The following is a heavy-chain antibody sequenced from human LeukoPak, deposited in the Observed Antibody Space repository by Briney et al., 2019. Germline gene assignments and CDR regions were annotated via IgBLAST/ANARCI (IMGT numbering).Heavy chain of an antibody. J-gene: IGHJ4*02. D-gene: IGHD3-10*01. CDR2: IYSGGST. Sequence: GGSLRLSCAAAALIVTSNYTRSARQAPGKGLEWVSVIYSGGSTYYADSVKGRLTISRDNSKNRRYLQMTSLGAETRAVYYWGRHVVFFGELLLDWGQRTLVTVSS. V-gene: IGHV3-53*01. CDR1: ALIVTSNY. CDR3: GRHVVFFGELLLD.